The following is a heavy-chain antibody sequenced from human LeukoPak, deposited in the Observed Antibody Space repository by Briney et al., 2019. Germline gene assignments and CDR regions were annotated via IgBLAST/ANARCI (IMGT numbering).Heavy chain of an antibody. V-gene: IGHV5-51*01. J-gene: IGHJ4*02. Sequence: GGPLKISCKGSGSSFTSYWIGWVRRMPGKGLEGMGIIYPGDSDTRYSPSFQGQVTISADKSISTAFLQWSSLKASDTAMFYCARVDLVGATTSFDYWGQGTLVTVSS. CDR1: GSSFTSYW. D-gene: IGHD1-26*01. CDR3: ARVDLVGATTSFDY. CDR2: IYPGDSDT.